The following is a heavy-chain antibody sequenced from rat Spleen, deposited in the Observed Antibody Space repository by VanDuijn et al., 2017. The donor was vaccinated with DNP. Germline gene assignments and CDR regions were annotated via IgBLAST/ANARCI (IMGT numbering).Heavy chain of an antibody. CDR3: ARLAVGAMDA. Sequence: QVQLKESGPSMVQASQTLSLTCTASGFSLPDYSVHWVRQPPGRALDWLAAISSGGDPFYTYALKSRLTISRDTSKSQVFLKMNSLQTEDTAMYFCARLAVGAMDAWGQGTSVTVSS. CDR1: GFSLPDYS. V-gene: IGHV2-6*01. D-gene: IGHD3-2*01. J-gene: IGHJ4*01. CDR2: ISSGGDP.